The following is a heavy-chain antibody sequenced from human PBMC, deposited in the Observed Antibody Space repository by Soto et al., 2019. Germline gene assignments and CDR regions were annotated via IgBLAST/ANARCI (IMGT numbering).Heavy chain of an antibody. CDR1: GYTFTSYD. Sequence: ASVKVSCKASGYTFTSYDINWVRQATGQGLEWMGWMNPNSGNTGYAQKFQGRVTMTRNTSISTAYMELSSMRSEDTAVYYCARGGVESGVFWGVATIGDRVDPWGQGTLVTVSS. V-gene: IGHV1-8*02. CDR2: MNPNSGNT. D-gene: IGHD5-12*01. CDR3: ARGGVESGVFWGVATIGDRVDP. J-gene: IGHJ5*02.